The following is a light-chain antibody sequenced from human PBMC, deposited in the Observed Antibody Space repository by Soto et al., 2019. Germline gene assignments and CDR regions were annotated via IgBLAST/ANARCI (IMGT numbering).Light chain of an antibody. CDR1: QGISSW. V-gene: IGKV1D-12*01. CDR3: QQANIFPIT. CDR2: AAS. Sequence: DIQMTQSPSSVSASVGDRVTITCRASQGISSWLAWYEQKPGQAPKLLIYAASRLQRGVQSSLSVSGSVPAVTLTISSLQPEDFATYYCQQANIFPITFGQGTRLEIK. J-gene: IGKJ5*01.